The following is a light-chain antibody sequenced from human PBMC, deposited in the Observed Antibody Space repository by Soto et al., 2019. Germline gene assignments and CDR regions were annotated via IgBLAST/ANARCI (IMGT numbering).Light chain of an antibody. V-gene: IGKV1-12*01. J-gene: IGKJ3*01. CDR2: SAS. Sequence: DLQMTQLPSSISASVGDRVTITCRASQGISRWLAWYHQKPGKAPNLLIYSASTLHSGVPSRFSGSGSGTDFTLTIRSLQPEDFGTYYCQQANSFPLTFGPGTKVDMK. CDR1: QGISRW. CDR3: QQANSFPLT.